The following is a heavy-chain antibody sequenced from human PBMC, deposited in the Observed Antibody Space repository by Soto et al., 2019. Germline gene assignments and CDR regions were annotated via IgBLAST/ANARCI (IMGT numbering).Heavy chain of an antibody. CDR1: GFTFSSYG. D-gene: IGHD5-12*01. CDR2: ISYDGSNK. V-gene: IGHV3-30*18. J-gene: IGHJ4*02. Sequence: GGSLRLSCAASGFTFSSYGMHWVRQAPGKGLEWVAVISYDGSNKYYADSVKGRFTISRDNSKNTLYLQMNSLRAEDRALFYFAKDFLAWGVATIVSPPDYWGQGTLVTVSS. CDR3: AKDFLAWGVATIVSPPDY.